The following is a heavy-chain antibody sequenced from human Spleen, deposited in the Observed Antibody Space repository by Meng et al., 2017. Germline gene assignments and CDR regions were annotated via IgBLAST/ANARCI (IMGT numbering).Heavy chain of an antibody. Sequence: QVQLVQSGAEVKKPGASVKVSCKASGYIFNSYGISWVRQAPGQGLEYMGWISGYNGNTNYAQKFQDRVTMTTDTSTSTVYLEVSSLTSEDTAVYYCVRELRDTLYFDYWGQGTLVTVSS. J-gene: IGHJ4*02. CDR1: GYIFNSYG. V-gene: IGHV1-18*01. CDR2: ISGYNGNT. D-gene: IGHD5-24*01. CDR3: VRELRDTLYFDY.